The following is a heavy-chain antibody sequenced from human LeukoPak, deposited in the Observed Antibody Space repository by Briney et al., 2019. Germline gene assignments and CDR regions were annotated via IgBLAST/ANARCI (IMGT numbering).Heavy chain of an antibody. D-gene: IGHD3-22*01. J-gene: IGHJ3*02. CDR1: GFTFSSYE. CDR2: ISSSGSTI. V-gene: IGHV3-48*03. Sequence: GGSLRLSCAASGFTFSSYEMNWVRQAPGKGLEWVSYISSSGSTIYYADSVKGRFTISRDNAKNSLYLQMNSLRAEDTAVYYCARGGIVVVTHDAFDIWGQGTMVTVSS. CDR3: ARGGIVVVTHDAFDI.